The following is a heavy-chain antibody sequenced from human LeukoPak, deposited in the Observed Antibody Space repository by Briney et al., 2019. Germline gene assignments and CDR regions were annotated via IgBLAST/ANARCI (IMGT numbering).Heavy chain of an antibody. D-gene: IGHD3-3*01. V-gene: IGHV3-21*01. CDR1: GFTFSSYS. Sequence: PGGSLRLSCAASGFTFSSYSMNWVRQAPGKGLEWVSSISSSSSYIYYADSVKGRFTISRDNAKNSLYLQMNSLRAEDTAVYYCARAYYDFWSGPQGAFDIWGQGTMVTVSS. J-gene: IGHJ3*02. CDR3: ARAYYDFWSGPQGAFDI. CDR2: ISSSSSYI.